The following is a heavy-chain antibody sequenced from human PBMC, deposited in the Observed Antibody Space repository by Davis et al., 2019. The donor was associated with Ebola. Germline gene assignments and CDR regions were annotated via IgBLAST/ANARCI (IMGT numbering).Heavy chain of an antibody. CDR1: GYTFTSYD. CDR2: INPSGGST. Sequence: ASVKVSCKASGYTFTSYDINWVRQAPGQGLEWMGIINPSGGSTSYAQKFQGRVTMTRDTSTSTVYMELSSLRSEDTAVYYCARTGVTTVVIGDWYFDLWGRGTLVTVSS. D-gene: IGHD4-23*01. CDR3: ARTGVTTVVIGDWYFDL. J-gene: IGHJ2*01. V-gene: IGHV1-46*01.